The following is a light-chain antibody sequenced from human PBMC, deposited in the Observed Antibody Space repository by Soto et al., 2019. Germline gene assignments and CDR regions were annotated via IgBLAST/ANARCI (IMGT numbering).Light chain of an antibody. CDR2: GAS. CDR1: QSVNSR. CDR3: QQYFTSPIT. Sequence: EIVLTLSPGTLALSPGERATLSCRASQSVNSRLAWYQHKPGQAPRLLLSGASNRASGIPARFSAWGSGTDFTLTISRVDPADFAFYYCQQYFTSPITFGQGTRLEIK. V-gene: IGKV3-20*01. J-gene: IGKJ5*01.